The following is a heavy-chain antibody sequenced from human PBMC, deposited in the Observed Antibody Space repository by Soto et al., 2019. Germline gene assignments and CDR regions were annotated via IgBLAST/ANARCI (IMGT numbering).Heavy chain of an antibody. V-gene: IGHV1-69*01. CDR2: IIPIFGTA. CDR3: ARDSSGPPAYYYYGMDV. CDR1: GGTFSSYA. J-gene: IGHJ6*02. Sequence: QGQLVQSGAEVKKPGSSVKVSCKASGGTFSSYAISWVRQAPGQGLEWRGGIIPIFGTANYAQKFQGRVTFTADESTSTAYMELSSLRSEDTAVYYCARDSSGPPAYYYYGMDVWGQGTTVTVSS.